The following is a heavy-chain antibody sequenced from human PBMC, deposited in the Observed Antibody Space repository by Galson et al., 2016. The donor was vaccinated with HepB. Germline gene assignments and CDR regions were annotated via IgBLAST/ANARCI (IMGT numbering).Heavy chain of an antibody. J-gene: IGHJ4*02. CDR1: GFSLNTSGMC. V-gene: IGHV2-70*01. CDR2: TDWDDDE. Sequence: PALVKPTQTLTLTCTFSGFSLNTSGMCVAWIRQPPGKALEWLALTDWDDDEYYNPSLKTRLSISKDTSRNQVVLTMTNMDPVDTATYYCARMSGIGAGGYFDYWGQGTLVTVSS. CDR3: ARMSGIGAGGYFDY. D-gene: IGHD6-13*01.